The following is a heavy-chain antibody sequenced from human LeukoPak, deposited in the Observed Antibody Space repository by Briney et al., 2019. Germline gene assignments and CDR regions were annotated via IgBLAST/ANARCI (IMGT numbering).Heavy chain of an antibody. J-gene: IGHJ6*03. Sequence: RPGGSLRLSCAASGFTFSSYAMGWVRQAPGKGLEWVSAISGSGGSTYYADSVKGRFTISRDNSKNTLYLQMNSLRAEDTAVYYCAKDIAPGEQQLVDYYMDVWGKGTTVTVSS. D-gene: IGHD6-13*01. CDR3: AKDIAPGEQQLVDYYMDV. CDR1: GFTFSSYA. CDR2: ISGSGGST. V-gene: IGHV3-23*01.